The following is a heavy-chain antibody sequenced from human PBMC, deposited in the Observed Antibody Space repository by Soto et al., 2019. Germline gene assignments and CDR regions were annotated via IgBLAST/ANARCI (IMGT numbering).Heavy chain of an antibody. J-gene: IGHJ4*02. CDR1: GFTFSSYA. CDR3: AKDGAYYDSSGTQPDN. Sequence: GGSLRLSCAASGFTFSSYAMSWVRQAPGKGLEWVSTISSSGGSTYYADSVKGRFTISRDNSKNTLYLQMNSLRAEDTAVYYCAKDGAYYDSSGTQPDNWGKGTLVTVS. V-gene: IGHV3-23*01. D-gene: IGHD3-22*01. CDR2: ISSSGGST.